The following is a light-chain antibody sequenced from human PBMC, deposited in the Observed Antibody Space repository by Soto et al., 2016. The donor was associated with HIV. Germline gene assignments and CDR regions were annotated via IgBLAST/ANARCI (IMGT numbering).Light chain of an antibody. CDR3: QQYDSNSPTWT. CDR2: QAS. Sequence: DIQMTQSPSTLSASVGDRVTITCRASRSISNWLAWYQQKPGKAPKLLIYQASSLESGVPSRFSGSGSGTAFTLTISSLQPDDFATYYCQQYDSNSPTWTFGQGTKVEIK. V-gene: IGKV1-5*03. J-gene: IGKJ1*01. CDR1: RSISNW.